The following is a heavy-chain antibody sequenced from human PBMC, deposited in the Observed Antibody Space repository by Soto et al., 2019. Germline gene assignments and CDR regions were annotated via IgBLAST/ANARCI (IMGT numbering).Heavy chain of an antibody. CDR1: GITFDDYA. D-gene: IGHD3-22*01. CDR2: INWNSGSI. V-gene: IGHV3-9*01. CDR3: VRGQAYHISGSLGFAY. J-gene: IGHJ4*02. Sequence: GGSLRLSCTASGITFDDYAMHWVRQGPGKGLEWVSGINWNSGSIGYADSVKGRFTISRDNAKNSLYLQMNSLRAEDAALYYCVRGQAYHISGSLGFAYWGQGTLVTVSS.